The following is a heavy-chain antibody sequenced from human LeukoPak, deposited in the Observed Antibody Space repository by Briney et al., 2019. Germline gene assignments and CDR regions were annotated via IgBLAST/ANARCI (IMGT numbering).Heavy chain of an antibody. CDR3: ARSYCSGGSCYGISVDY. CDR1: GGSISSYY. CDR2: IYYSGST. J-gene: IGHJ4*02. V-gene: IGHV4-59*01. Sequence: PSETLSLTCTVSGGSISSYYWSWIRQPPGKGLEWIGYIYYSGSTNYNPSLKSRVTISVDTSKNQFSLKLSSATAADTAVYYCARSYCSGGSCYGISVDYWGQGTLVTVSS. D-gene: IGHD2-15*01.